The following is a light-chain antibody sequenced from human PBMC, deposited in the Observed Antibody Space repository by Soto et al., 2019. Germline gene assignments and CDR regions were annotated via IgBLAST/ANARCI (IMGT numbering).Light chain of an antibody. V-gene: IGKV3-20*01. Sequence: EIVLTQSPGTXSLSPXEXVTXXCRTSQRADSNYLAWYQQRHGQAPRLLIFGASNRATGIPDRFRGGGSGTDFTLSITRLEPEDFALYYCQLYGSSVTXGGGSRVEIK. J-gene: IGKJ4*01. CDR1: QRADSNY. CDR2: GAS. CDR3: QLYGSSVT.